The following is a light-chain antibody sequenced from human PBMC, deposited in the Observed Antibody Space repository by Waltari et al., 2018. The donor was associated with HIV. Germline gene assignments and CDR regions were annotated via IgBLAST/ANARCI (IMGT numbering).Light chain of an antibody. Sequence: QSFLTQPPPASGSPAPSVPISCTGTSSAVGGSTSVSWYQQHQGKAPKLMMYEVSKRPSGVPERFSGSKSGNTASLTVSGLQAEDEADYYCSSYAGSNNVVFGGGTKLTVL. V-gene: IGLV2-8*01. CDR1: SSAVGGSTS. CDR2: EVS. CDR3: SSYAGSNNVV. J-gene: IGLJ2*01.